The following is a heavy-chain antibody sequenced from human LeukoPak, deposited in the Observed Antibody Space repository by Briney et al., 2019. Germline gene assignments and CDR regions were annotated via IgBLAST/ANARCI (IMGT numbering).Heavy chain of an antibody. Sequence: PGGSLRLSCAASGFTVSSDYMSWVRQAPGKGLEWVSVIYSGGRTYYADSVKGRFTISRDNSKNTLYLQMNSLRAEDTAVYYCARAVSVSGGDGYWGQGTLVTVSS. J-gene: IGHJ4*02. CDR3: ARAVSVSGGDGY. CDR2: IYSGGRT. CDR1: GFTVSSDY. D-gene: IGHD2-21*02. V-gene: IGHV3-53*01.